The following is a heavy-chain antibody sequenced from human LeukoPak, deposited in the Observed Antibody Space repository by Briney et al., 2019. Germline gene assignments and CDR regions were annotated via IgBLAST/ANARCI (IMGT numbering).Heavy chain of an antibody. Sequence: PGGSLRLSCSASGFIFSPYAMHWVRQAPGKGLEYVSSISSEGKTTYYADSVKGRFTISRDNSKNTLYLQMSSLRPEDTAVYYCVKDRWADHWGQGTLVTVSS. J-gene: IGHJ4*02. D-gene: IGHD6-13*01. CDR2: ISSEGKTT. CDR3: VKDRWADH. V-gene: IGHV3-64D*06. CDR1: GFIFSPYA.